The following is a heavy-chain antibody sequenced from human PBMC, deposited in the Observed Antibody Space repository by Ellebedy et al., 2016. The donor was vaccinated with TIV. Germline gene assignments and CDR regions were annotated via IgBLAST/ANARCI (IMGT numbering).Heavy chain of an antibody. CDR3: ARSDGDFGDWHFDL. CDR2: TKPDGGEK. CDR1: GFTFSSYW. Sequence: GESLKISCAASGFTFSSYWMSWVRQAPGKGLEWVANTKPDGGEKYYVDSVKGRFTVSRDNAKNSLSLQMDSLKTEDTALYYCARSDGDFGDWHFDLWGRGTLVTVSS. D-gene: IGHD4-17*01. J-gene: IGHJ2*01. V-gene: IGHV3-7*03.